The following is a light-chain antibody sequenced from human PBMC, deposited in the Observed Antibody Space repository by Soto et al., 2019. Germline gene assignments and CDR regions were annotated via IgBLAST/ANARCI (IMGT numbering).Light chain of an antibody. CDR3: AVWDDSLSAWV. CDR2: AND. V-gene: IGLV1-47*01. Sequence: QLVLTQPPSTSGTPGQRVTISCSGSSSNIENNYVYWYQQLPGAAPKLLIYANDKRPSGVPDRVSGFKSGTSASLAISGLRSDDETDYYCAVWDDSLSAWVLGGGTKLTVL. CDR1: SSNIENNY. J-gene: IGLJ3*02.